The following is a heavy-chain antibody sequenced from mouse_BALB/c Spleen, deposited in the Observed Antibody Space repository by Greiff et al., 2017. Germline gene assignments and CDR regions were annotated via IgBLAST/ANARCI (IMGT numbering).Heavy chain of an antibody. J-gene: IGHJ4*01. CDR2: IWGDGST. CDR3: ARDGVRRRGAYAMDY. D-gene: IGHD2-14*01. V-gene: IGHV2-6-7*01. CDR1: GFSLTGYG. Sequence: VKLVESGPGLVAPSQSLSITCTVSGFSLTGYGVNWVRQPPGKGLEWLGMIWGDGSTDYNSALKSRLSISKDNSKSQVFLKMNSLQTDDTARYYCARDGVRRRGAYAMDYWGQGTSVTVSS.